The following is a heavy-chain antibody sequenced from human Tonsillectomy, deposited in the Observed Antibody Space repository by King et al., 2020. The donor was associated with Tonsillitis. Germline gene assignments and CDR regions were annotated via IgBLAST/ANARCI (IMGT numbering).Heavy chain of an antibody. D-gene: IGHD6-13*01. CDR1: GGSFSGYY. V-gene: IGHV4-34*01. CDR2: INHSGST. CDR3: ARGAGYSSTRGWFDP. Sequence: VQLQQWGAGLLKPSETLSLTCAVYGGSFSGYYWSWIRQPPGKGLEWIGEINHSGSTNYNPSPKSRVTVSVDTSQNQFSLKLSTVTAADTAVYYCARGAGYSSTRGWFDPWGPGTLVTVSS. J-gene: IGHJ5*02.